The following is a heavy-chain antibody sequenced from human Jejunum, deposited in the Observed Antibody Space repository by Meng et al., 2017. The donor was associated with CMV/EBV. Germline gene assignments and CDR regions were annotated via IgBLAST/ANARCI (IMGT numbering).Heavy chain of an antibody. V-gene: IGHV3-30*04. CDR2: ILYDGSNK. J-gene: IGHJ4*02. D-gene: IGHD2-2*01. CDR3: ARGAYCRNNNCYPGYFDY. Sequence: FSTSVLHWVRQAPGKGLEWVSVILYDGSNKYCADSVKGRFTISRDNSKNTLYLQMDDLRAEDTAVYYCARGAYCRNNNCYPGYFDYWGQGTLVTVSS. CDR1: FSTSV.